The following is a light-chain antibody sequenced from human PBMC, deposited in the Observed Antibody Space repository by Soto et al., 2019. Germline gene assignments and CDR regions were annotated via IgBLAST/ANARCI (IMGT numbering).Light chain of an antibody. J-gene: IGLJ1*01. V-gene: IGLV3-21*02. CDR1: NIGSKS. CDR3: HVWDSSSEHV. CDR2: DDS. Sequence: SYELTQPPSVSVAPRQTARITCGGNNIGSKSVHWYQQKPGQAPVLVVDDDSDRPSGSPERFSGSNSGNTATLTISRVEAGDEADYFCHVWDSSSEHVFGTGTKVTVL.